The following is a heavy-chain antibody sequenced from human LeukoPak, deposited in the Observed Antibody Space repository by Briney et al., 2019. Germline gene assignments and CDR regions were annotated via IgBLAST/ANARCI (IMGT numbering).Heavy chain of an antibody. CDR2: ISSSGDTI. CDR3: AREGAYYGDFLIDY. D-gene: IGHD4-17*01. CDR1: RFIFSDYY. Sequence: GGSLRLSCAVSRFIFSDYYMGWIRQSPGKGLEWVSYISSSGDTIYYGDSVKGRFTISRDNAKNSLYLQMNSLRVEDTAVYYCAREGAYYGDFLIDYWGQGTLVTVSS. J-gene: IGHJ4*02. V-gene: IGHV3-11*04.